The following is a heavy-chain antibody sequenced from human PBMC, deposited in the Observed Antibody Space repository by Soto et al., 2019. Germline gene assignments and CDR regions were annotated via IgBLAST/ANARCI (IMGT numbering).Heavy chain of an antibody. D-gene: IGHD3-10*01. J-gene: IGHJ4*02. CDR1: GFTVSSNY. CDR3: ARSQAASRPTYYYGSGSFKAPCYFDY. CDR2: IYSGGST. Sequence: PGGSLRLSCAASGFTVSSNYMSWVRQAPGKGLEWVSVIYSGGSTYYADSVKGRFTISRDNSKNTLYLQMNSLRAEDTAVYYCARSQAASRPTYYYGSGSFKAPCYFDYWGQGTLVTVSS. V-gene: IGHV3-53*01.